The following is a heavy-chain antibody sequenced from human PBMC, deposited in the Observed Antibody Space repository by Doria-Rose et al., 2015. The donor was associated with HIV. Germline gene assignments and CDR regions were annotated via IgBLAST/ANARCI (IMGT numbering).Heavy chain of an antibody. D-gene: IGHD3-3*01. CDR1: GFSFESYA. V-gene: IGHV3-9*01. CDR3: AKAPIIGPKYYFYMDV. J-gene: IGHJ6*03. Sequence: VQLVRSGGGLVQPGRSLRLSCVGSGFSFESYAMHWVRLAPVKGLEWVAGISWDSGTKGNADSVEGRFTISRDNAKKSVYLEMRSLRPEDTAFYYCAKAPIIGPKYYFYMDVWGKGTSVTVSS. CDR2: ISWDSGTK.